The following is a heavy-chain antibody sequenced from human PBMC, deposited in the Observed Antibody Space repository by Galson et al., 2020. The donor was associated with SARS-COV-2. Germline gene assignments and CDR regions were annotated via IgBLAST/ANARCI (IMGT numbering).Heavy chain of an antibody. D-gene: IGHD5-18*01. CDR3: AREGPTAIVANWFAP. CDR1: GLTFSDYY. J-gene: IGHJ5*02. V-gene: IGHV3-11*01. Sequence: NSGGSLRLYCAASGLTFSDYYMSWIRQAPGKGLEWVSYISSSGSTIYYADSVKGRFTISRDNAKNSLYLQMNSLRAEDTAVYYCAREGPTAIVANWFAPWGQGPLVTVSS. CDR2: ISSSGSTI.